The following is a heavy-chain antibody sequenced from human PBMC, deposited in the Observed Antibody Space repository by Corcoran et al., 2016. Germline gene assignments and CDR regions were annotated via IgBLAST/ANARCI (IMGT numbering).Heavy chain of an antibody. CDR3: TGRIVVVVAATPYVDY. D-gene: IGHD2-15*01. Sequence: EVQLVESGGGLVKPGGSLRLSCAASGFTFSNAWMSWVRQAPGKGLEWVGRIKSKTDGGTTDYAAPVKGRFTISRDDSKNTLYLQMNSLKTEDTAVYYCTGRIVVVVAATPYVDYCGQGTLVTVSS. CDR2: IKSKTDGGTT. V-gene: IGHV3-15*01. J-gene: IGHJ4*02. CDR1: GFTFSNAW.